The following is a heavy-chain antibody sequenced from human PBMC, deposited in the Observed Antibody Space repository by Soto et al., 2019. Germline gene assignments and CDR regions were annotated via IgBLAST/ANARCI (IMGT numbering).Heavy chain of an antibody. CDR1: GYTFTSYA. D-gene: IGHD1-26*01. CDR2: INAGNGNT. CDR3: PRDPSPYATQPFYMGY. V-gene: IGHV1-3*01. J-gene: IGHJ4*02. Sequence: QVQLVQSGAEVKKPGASVKVSCKASGYTFTSYAMHWVRQAPGQRLEWMGWINAGNGNTKYSQKFQGRVTITRDTPESTAYMKLSSLRTEDTAVYYCPRDPSPYATQPFYMGYWGQGTLVNVSS.